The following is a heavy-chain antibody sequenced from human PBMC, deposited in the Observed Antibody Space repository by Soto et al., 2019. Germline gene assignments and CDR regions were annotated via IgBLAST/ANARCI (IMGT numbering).Heavy chain of an antibody. CDR1: GYTFTGYY. V-gene: IGHV1-2*04. Sequence: GASVKVSCKASGYTFTGYYMHWVRQAPGQGLEWMGWINPNSGGTNYAQKFQGWVTMTRDTSISTAYMELSRLRSDDTAVYYCAREVSSSWRTLIGYYYYGMDVWGQGTTVTSP. CDR3: AREVSSSWRTLIGYYYYGMDV. CDR2: INPNSGGT. D-gene: IGHD6-13*01. J-gene: IGHJ6*02.